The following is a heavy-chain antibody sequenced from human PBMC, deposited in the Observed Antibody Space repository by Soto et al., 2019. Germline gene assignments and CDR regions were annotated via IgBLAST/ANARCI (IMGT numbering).Heavy chain of an antibody. V-gene: IGHV4-31*03. CDR2: IDYSGST. CDR3: ARLIYYYDSSGYLYPGPYYYGMDV. Sequence: SETLSLTCTASGGSISSDDYYWTWIRQHPGKGLEWIGYIDYSGSTYHNPSLKSRVTISVDTSKNQFSLKLTSVTAADTAVYYCARLIYYYDSSGYLYPGPYYYGMDVWGQGTTVTVSS. CDR1: GGSISSDDYY. J-gene: IGHJ6*02. D-gene: IGHD3-22*01.